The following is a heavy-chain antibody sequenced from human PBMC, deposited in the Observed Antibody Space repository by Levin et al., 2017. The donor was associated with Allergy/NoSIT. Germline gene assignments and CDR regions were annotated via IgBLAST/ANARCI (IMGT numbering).Heavy chain of an antibody. CDR1: GGTFSSYT. J-gene: IGHJ4*02. Sequence: KISCKASGGTFSSYTISWVRQAPGQGLEWMGRIIPILGIGNYAQKFQGRVTITADKSTSTAYMELSSLRSEDTAVYYCARDGGGTAWNYWGQGTLVTVSS. CDR3: ARDGGGTAWNY. CDR2: IIPILGIG. V-gene: IGHV1-69*04. D-gene: IGHD3-10*01.